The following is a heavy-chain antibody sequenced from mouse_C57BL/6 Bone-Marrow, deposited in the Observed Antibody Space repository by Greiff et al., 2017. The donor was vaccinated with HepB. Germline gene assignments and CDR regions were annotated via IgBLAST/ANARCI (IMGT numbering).Heavy chain of an antibody. J-gene: IGHJ1*03. Sequence: VQLKESVAELVRPGASVKLSCTASGFNIKNTYMHWVKQRPEQGLEWIGRIDPANGNTKYAPKFQGKATITADTSSNTAYLQLSSLTSEDTAIYYCARSGYYGSSYPSYWYFDVWGTGTTVTVSS. CDR2: IDPANGNT. V-gene: IGHV14-3*01. CDR3: ARSGYYGSSYPSYWYFDV. CDR1: GFNIKNTY. D-gene: IGHD1-1*01.